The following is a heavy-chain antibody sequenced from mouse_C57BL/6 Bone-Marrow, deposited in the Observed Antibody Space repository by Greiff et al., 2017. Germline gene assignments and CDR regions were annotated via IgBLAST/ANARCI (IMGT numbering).Heavy chain of an antibody. D-gene: IGHD2-1*01. J-gene: IGHJ3*01. CDR1: GFTFSSYT. Sequence: EVKLVESGGGLVKPGGSLKLSCAASGFTFSSYTMSWVRQTPEKRLEWVATISGGGGNTYYPDSVKGRFTITRDNTKNTLYLQMNRLRSEDTALYYCARPRLRCGFAYWGQGTLVTVS. CDR2: ISGGGGNT. CDR3: ARPRLRCGFAY. V-gene: IGHV5-9*01.